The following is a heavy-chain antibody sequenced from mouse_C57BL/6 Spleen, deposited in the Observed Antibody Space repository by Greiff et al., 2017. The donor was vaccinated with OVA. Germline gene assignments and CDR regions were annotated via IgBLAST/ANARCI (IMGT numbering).Heavy chain of an antibody. CDR3: ARYGDYYGSSLYWYFDV. CDR1: GYAFSSSW. Sequence: VHLVESGPELVKPGASVKISCKASGYAFSSSWMNWVKQRPGKGLEWIGRIYPGDGDTNYNGKFKGKATLTADKSSSTAYMQLSSLTSEDSAVYFCARYGDYYGSSLYWYFDVWGTGTTVTVSS. V-gene: IGHV1-82*01. J-gene: IGHJ1*03. CDR2: IYPGDGDT. D-gene: IGHD1-1*01.